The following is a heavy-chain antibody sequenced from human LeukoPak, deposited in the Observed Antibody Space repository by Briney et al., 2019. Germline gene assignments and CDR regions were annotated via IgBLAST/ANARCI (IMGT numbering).Heavy chain of an antibody. D-gene: IGHD6-19*01. J-gene: IGHJ4*02. CDR2: IFYDGTT. CDR1: GGSISSPNSY. V-gene: IGHV4-39*01. CDR3: ARRVVAGTTVDF. Sequence: SETLSLACSVSGGSISSPNSYWGWIRQPPGKGLEWIGSIFYDGTTYYNPSLKSRVTISVDTSKGQFSLTLRSVTAVDTAVYYCARRVVAGTTVDFWGQGNLVTVSS.